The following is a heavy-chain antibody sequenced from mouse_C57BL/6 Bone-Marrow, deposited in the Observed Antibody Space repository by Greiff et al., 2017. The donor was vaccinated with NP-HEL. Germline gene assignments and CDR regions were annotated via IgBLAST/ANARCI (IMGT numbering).Heavy chain of an antibody. Sequence: LQESGAELAKPGASVKLSCKASGYTFTSYWMHWVKQRPGQGLEWIGYINPSSGYTKYNPKFKDKATLTADKSSRTAYMQLSSLTDEDSAVYYWARSGVADWYFDVWGTGTTVTVSS. V-gene: IGHV1-7*01. D-gene: IGHD1-1*02. CDR2: INPSSGYT. J-gene: IGHJ1*03. CDR3: ARSGVADWYFDV. CDR1: GYTFTSYW.